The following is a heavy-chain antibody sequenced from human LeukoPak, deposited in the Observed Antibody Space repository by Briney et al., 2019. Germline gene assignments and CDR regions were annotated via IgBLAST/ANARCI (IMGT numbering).Heavy chain of an antibody. Sequence: SETVSLTCAVYGGSFSGYYWSWMRQPPGKWLEWIGEINHSGSTNYNPSLKSRVTISVDTSKNQFSLKLSSVTAADTAVYYCARAGSWYEYYFDYWRGGTLVTVSS. D-gene: IGHD6-13*01. CDR3: ARAGSWYEYYFDY. J-gene: IGHJ4*02. CDR1: GGSFSGYY. CDR2: INHSGST. V-gene: IGHV4-34*01.